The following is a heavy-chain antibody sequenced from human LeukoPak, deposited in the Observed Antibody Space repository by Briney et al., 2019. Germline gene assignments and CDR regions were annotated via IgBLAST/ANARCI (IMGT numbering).Heavy chain of an antibody. J-gene: IGHJ4*02. CDR3: ASSAGSTDY. Sequence: KPSETLSLTCAVYGESLSKYYWTWIRQSPGKGLEWIGEINHGGSTNLNPSLKSRVTLSVDTSKHQFSLKLTSVTAADAAVYYCASSAGSTDYWGQGTLVTVSS. CDR1: GESLSKYY. CDR2: INHGGST. D-gene: IGHD6-25*01. V-gene: IGHV4-34*01.